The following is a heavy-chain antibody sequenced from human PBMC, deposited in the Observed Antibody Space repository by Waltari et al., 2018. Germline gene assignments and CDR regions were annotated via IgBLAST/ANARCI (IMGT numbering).Heavy chain of an antibody. Sequence: EVDLVQSGGGLVQPGRSLTLSCRGSGFPFRSHGLSWFRQAPGKGLEWVGFIRPQAYIDPTKYAAPVRGRFHISRDDSESIAYLQMNSLKKEDTAVYYCAKSLDATTMTASDYWGQGTLVTVSS. J-gene: IGHJ4*02. CDR2: IRPQAYIDPT. CDR1: GFPFRSHG. V-gene: IGHV3-49*03. CDR3: AKSLDATTMTASDY.